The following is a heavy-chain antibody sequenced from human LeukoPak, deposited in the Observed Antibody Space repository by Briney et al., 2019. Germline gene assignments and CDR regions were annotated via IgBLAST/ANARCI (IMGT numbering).Heavy chain of an antibody. CDR1: GDSVSSNSAA. J-gene: IGHJ6*03. D-gene: IGHD1-26*01. Sequence: SQTLSLTCAISGDSVSSNSAAWNWIRQSPSRGLEWLGRTYYRSKWYNDYAVSVKSRITINPDTSKNQFSLQLNSVTPEDTAVYYCARGGWELHKNDYYYYYMDVWGKGTTVTVSS. CDR3: ARGGWELHKNDYYYYYMDV. CDR2: TYYRSKWYN. V-gene: IGHV6-1*01.